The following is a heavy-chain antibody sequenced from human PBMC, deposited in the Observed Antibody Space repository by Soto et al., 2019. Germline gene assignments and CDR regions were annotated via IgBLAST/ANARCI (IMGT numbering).Heavy chain of an antibody. CDR3: ARDWHSSSWYCPGY. D-gene: IGHD6-13*01. Sequence: GASVKVSCKASGYTFTSYGISWVRQAPGQGLEWMGWISAYNGNTNYAQKLQGRVTMTTDTSTSTAYMELRSLRSDDTAVYYCARDWHSSSWYCPGYWGQGTLVTVSS. CDR2: ISAYNGNT. V-gene: IGHV1-18*01. J-gene: IGHJ4*02. CDR1: GYTFTSYG.